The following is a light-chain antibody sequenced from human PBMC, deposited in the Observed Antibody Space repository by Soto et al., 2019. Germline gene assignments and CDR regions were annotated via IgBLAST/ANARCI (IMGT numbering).Light chain of an antibody. CDR3: QSYDSSLSGVV. Sequence: QSVLTQPPSVSGAPGQRVTISCTGSSSNIGAGYDVHWYQQLPGTAPKLLIYGNSNRPSGVPDRFAGSKSGTSASLAITGLRAEAEADYYCQSYDSSLSGVVFGGGTKLTVL. CDR1: SSNIGAGYD. CDR2: GNS. V-gene: IGLV1-40*01. J-gene: IGLJ2*01.